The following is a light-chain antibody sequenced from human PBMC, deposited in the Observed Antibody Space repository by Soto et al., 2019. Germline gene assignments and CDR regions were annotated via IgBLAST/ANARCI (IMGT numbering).Light chain of an antibody. CDR2: DVN. J-gene: IGLJ2*01. CDR1: SSDIGAYNF. CDR3: TSWTTSTTMI. Sequence: LTQPASVSGSPGQSITISRTGTSSDIGAYNFVSWYQQHPGKAPKLMLYDVNIRPSGVSNRFSGSKSGNTASLTISGLQAEDEADYYCTSWTTSTTMIFGGGTKVTVL. V-gene: IGLV2-14*03.